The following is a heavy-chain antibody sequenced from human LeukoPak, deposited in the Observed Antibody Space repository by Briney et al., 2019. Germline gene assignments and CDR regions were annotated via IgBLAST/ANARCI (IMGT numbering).Heavy chain of an antibody. V-gene: IGHV1-3*01. J-gene: IGHJ3*02. CDR1: GYTFTSYA. CDR3: ARLPRTNGGWRDAFDI. CDR2: INAGNGNT. Sequence: ASVKVSCKASGYTFTSYAMHWVRQAPGQRLEWMGWINAGNGNTKYSQKFQGRVTITRDTSASTAYMELSSLRSEDTAVYYCARLPRTNGGWRDAFDIWGQGTMVTVSS. D-gene: IGHD6-19*01.